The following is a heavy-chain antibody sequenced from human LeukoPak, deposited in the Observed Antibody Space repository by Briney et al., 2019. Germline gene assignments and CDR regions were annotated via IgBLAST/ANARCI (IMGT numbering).Heavy chain of an antibody. D-gene: IGHD3-3*01. CDR3: ARHEQSYDFWSGQFDY. J-gene: IGHJ4*02. V-gene: IGHV4-39*01. CDR2: IYYSGST. CDR1: GGSISSSSYY. Sequence: SETLSLTCTVSGGSISSSSYYRGWIRQPPGKGLEWIGSIYYSGSTYYNPSLKSRVTISVDTSKNQFSLKLSSVTAADTAVYYCARHEQSYDFWSGQFDYWGQGTLVTVSS.